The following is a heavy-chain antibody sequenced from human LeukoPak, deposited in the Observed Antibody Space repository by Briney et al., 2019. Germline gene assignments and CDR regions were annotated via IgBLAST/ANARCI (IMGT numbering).Heavy chain of an antibody. CDR3: AHGMVRRVIRSSFDY. J-gene: IGHJ4*02. CDR1: GYTFTGYY. CDR2: INPNSGGT. D-gene: IGHD3-10*01. Sequence: ASVKVSCKASGYTFTGYYMHWVRQAPGQGLEWMGWINPNSGGTNYAQKFQGRVTMTRDTSISTAYMELSRLRSDDTAVYYCAHGMVRRVIRSSFDYWGQGTLVTVSS. V-gene: IGHV1-2*02.